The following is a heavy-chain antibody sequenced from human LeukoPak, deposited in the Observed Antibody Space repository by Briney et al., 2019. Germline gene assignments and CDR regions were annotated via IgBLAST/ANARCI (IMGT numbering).Heavy chain of an antibody. CDR3: ATFLDTVTTLPFDY. CDR2: ISAYNGNT. V-gene: IGHV1-18*01. CDR1: GYTFTSYG. D-gene: IGHD4-17*01. J-gene: IGHJ4*02. Sequence: ASVKVSCTASGYTFTSYGISWVRQAPGQGLEWMGWISAYNGNTNYAQKLQGRVTMTTDTSTSTAYMELRSLRSDATAVYYCATFLDTVTTLPFDYWGQGTLVTVSS.